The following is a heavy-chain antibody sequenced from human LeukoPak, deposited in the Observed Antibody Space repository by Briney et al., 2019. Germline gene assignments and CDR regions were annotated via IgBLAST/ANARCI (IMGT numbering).Heavy chain of an antibody. CDR2: IWYDGSNK. Sequence: GGSLRLSCAASGFTFSSYGMHWVRQAPGKGLEWVAVIWYDGSNKYYADSVKGRFTISRDNSKNTLYLQMNSLRAEDTAVYYCARDKGELNYYYYGMDVWGQGITVTVSS. J-gene: IGHJ6*02. D-gene: IGHD1-26*01. V-gene: IGHV3-33*01. CDR1: GFTFSSYG. CDR3: ARDKGELNYYYYGMDV.